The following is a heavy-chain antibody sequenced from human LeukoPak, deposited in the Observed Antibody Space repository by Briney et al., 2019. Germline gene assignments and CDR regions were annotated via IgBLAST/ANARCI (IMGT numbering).Heavy chain of an antibody. CDR2: ISGSGGST. CDR1: GFTFSSYA. D-gene: IGHD1-26*01. Sequence: GGSLRLSCAASGFTFSSYAMSWVRQALGKGLEWVSAISGSGGSTYYADSVKGRFTISRDNAKNSLYLQMNSLRAEDTAVYYCARESYAEYYFDYWGQGTLVTVSS. J-gene: IGHJ4*02. CDR3: ARESYAEYYFDY. V-gene: IGHV3-23*01.